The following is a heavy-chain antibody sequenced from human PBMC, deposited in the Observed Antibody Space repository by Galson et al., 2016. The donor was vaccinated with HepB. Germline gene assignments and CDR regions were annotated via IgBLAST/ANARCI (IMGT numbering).Heavy chain of an antibody. CDR3: SREMTGSYFD. Sequence: SLRLSCAASGFTFNAHWMNWVRQAPGKGLEWVANIRGDGIASYYAESVRGRFTISRDNAKNSLYLRMNGLRVDETAVYYCSREMTGSYFDWGQGTLVTVSS. V-gene: IGHV3-7*01. J-gene: IGHJ4*02. CDR1: GFTFNAHW. CDR2: IRGDGIAS. D-gene: IGHD3-10*01.